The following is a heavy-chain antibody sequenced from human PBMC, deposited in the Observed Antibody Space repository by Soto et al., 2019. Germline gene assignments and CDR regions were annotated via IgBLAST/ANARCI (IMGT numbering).Heavy chain of an antibody. CDR3: AIRSGYSGYDSAFDI. V-gene: IGHV3-53*01. Sequence: LXLACAGSGFTVSSNHMSWVLQAPGKGLEWVSLIYSGGSTYYADSVKGRFTISRDNSKNTLHLQMNSLRAEDTAVYYCAIRSGYSGYDSAFDIWGQRTMVTVSS. CDR2: IYSGGST. J-gene: IGHJ3*02. CDR1: GFTVSSNH. D-gene: IGHD5-12*01.